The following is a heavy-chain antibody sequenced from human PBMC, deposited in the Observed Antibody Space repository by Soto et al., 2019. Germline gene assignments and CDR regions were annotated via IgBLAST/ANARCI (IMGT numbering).Heavy chain of an antibody. CDR1: DDSLTTNKYA. J-gene: IGHJ4*02. V-gene: IGHV4-31*03. D-gene: IGHD3-10*01. CDR2: VYSNGNT. CDR3: ARASYFRPSGSYYFVS. Sequence: QVQLQESGPGLVKPSQTLSLTCTVSDDSLTTNKYAWTWIRQNPEKGLEWIGYVYSNGNTRSSPSLQCRVSMSVDTSKSHFSLRLSSLTAADTAVYFCARASYFRPSGSYYFVSWGQGTLVTVSS.